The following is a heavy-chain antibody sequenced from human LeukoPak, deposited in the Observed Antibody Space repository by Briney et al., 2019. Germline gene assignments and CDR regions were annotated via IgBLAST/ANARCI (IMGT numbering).Heavy chain of an antibody. J-gene: IGHJ4*02. V-gene: IGHV4-39*01. CDR3: ARHEYYFDY. CDR2: IYYRGST. Sequence: PSETLSLTCTVSGGSMNTSIHYWGWIRQPPGKGLEWIGSIYYRGSTYYNPSLKSRVTISVDTSKKQFSLKLSSVTAADTAVYYCARHEYYFDYWGQGTLVTVSS. CDR1: GGSMNTSIHY.